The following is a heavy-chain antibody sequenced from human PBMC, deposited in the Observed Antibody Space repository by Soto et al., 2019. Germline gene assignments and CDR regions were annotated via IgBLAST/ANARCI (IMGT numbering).Heavy chain of an antibody. D-gene: IGHD2-2*01. Sequence: SETLSLTCNPSVDSISTSTYYSGWIRQPPGKGLEWIGSIYYSGSTYYNPSLKSRVTISVDRSKNQFSLKLSSVTAADTPVYYCARRVPAAYFDYWGQGTLVTASS. CDR2: IYYSGST. J-gene: IGHJ4*02. V-gene: IGHV4-39*01. CDR1: VDSISTSTYY. CDR3: ARRVPAAYFDY.